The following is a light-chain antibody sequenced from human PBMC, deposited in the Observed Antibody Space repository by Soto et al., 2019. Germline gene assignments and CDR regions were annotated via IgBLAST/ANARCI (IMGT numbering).Light chain of an antibody. CDR3: QQYNNWPLT. Sequence: EIVMTQSPATLSVSPGERATLSCRASQSVSASLAWYQQKPGQAPRLLIYGVSTRAPGLPGRFSGSGSGTEFTLTISSLQSEDLAVYYCQQYNNWPLTSGGGTKVEIK. J-gene: IGKJ4*01. CDR2: GVS. V-gene: IGKV3-15*01. CDR1: QSVSAS.